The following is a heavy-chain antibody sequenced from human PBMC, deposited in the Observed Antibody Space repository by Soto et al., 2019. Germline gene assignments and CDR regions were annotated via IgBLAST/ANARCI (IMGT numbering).Heavy chain of an antibody. Sequence: ASVELCLKVSGYTHAEFSRQWVRQAPGKGLEWMGGFDPEDGETIYAQKFQGRVTMTEDTSTDTAYMELSSLRSEDTAVYYCAANSANFGDKADIYYFDYWGQGTLVTVSS. CDR1: GYTHAEFS. CDR3: AANSANFGDKADIYYFDY. CDR2: FDPEDGET. V-gene: IGHV1-24*01. D-gene: IGHD4-17*01. J-gene: IGHJ4*02.